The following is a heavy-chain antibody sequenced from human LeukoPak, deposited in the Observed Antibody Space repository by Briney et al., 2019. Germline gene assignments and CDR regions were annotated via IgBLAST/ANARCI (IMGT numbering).Heavy chain of an antibody. D-gene: IGHD3-9*01. CDR2: INPSTGST. CDR3: ARDDYDILTGSYAFDI. V-gene: IGHV1-46*01. Sequence: ASVKVSCKASGYTFTSYYMHWGRQAPGQGLEWMGIINPSTGSTSYAQKFQGRVTMTRDMSTSTVYMELSSLRSEDTGVYYCARDDYDILTGSYAFDIWGQGTMVTVSS. J-gene: IGHJ3*02. CDR1: GYTFTSYY.